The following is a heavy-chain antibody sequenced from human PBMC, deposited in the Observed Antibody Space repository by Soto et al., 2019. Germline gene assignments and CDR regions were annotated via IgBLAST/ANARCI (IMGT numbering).Heavy chain of an antibody. D-gene: IGHD6-19*01. Sequence: PXATLSLTFKVSGDSISRSGAHGWSWIRQPPGKGLEWIGSLSSTVITTHNPSLGSRFTISVDAPNNKFSLEVTSVTAADTGFYYCERQMSSGLWAFDSWGQGTPVTVSS. V-gene: IGHV4-39*01. J-gene: IGHJ4*02. CDR3: ERQMSSGLWAFDS. CDR1: GDSISRSGAH. CDR2: LSSTVIT.